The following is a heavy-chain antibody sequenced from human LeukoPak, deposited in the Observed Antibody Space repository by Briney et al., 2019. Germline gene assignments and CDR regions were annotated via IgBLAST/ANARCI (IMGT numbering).Heavy chain of an antibody. CDR1: GFTFSSYA. CDR2: ISGSGGST. V-gene: IGHV3-23*01. J-gene: IGHJ4*02. CDR3: AKEANLGYCSSTSCPYDY. Sequence: GGSLRLSCAASGFTFSSYAMSCVRQAPGKGLEWVSAISGSGGSTYYADSVKGRFTISRDNSKNTLYLQMNSLRAEDTAVYYCAKEANLGYCSSTSCPYDYWGQGTLVTVSS. D-gene: IGHD2-2*01.